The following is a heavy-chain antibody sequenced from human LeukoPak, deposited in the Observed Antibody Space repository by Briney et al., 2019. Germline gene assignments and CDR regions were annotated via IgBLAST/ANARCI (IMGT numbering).Heavy chain of an antibody. V-gene: IGHV4-34*01. Sequence: PSETLSLTCAVYGGSFSGCYWSWIRQPPGKGLEWIGEINHSGSTNYNPSLKSRVTISVDTSKNQFSLKLSSVTAADTAVYYCARHSSLGATADFWGQGTLVTVSS. CDR2: INHSGST. CDR3: ARHSSLGATADF. CDR1: GGSFSGCY. J-gene: IGHJ4*02. D-gene: IGHD1-26*01.